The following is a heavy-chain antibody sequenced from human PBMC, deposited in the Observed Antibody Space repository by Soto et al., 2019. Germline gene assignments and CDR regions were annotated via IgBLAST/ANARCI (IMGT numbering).Heavy chain of an antibody. CDR1: GFTFSSYG. J-gene: IGHJ6*02. Sequence: QVQLVESGGGVVQPGRSLRLSCAASGFTFSSYGIHWVRQAPGKGLEWVALISYDGTDKYYADSVKGRFTISRDNSKNTVYLQMSRLGPEDTAVYYCVKERYAQLWLEDYGMDVWGQGTTVTV. D-gene: IGHD5-18*01. V-gene: IGHV3-30*18. CDR3: VKERYAQLWLEDYGMDV. CDR2: ISYDGTDK.